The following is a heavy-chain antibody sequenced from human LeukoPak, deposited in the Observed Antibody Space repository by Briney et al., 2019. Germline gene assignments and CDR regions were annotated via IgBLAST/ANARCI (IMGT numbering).Heavy chain of an antibody. CDR3: AGGWQGMWLFDQ. CDR1: GFTFSSYW. CDR2: IRQDGSER. J-gene: IGHJ4*02. V-gene: IGHV3-7*05. D-gene: IGHD3-22*01. Sequence: PGGSLRLSCAASGFTFSSYWMNWVRQAPGKGLEWVANIRQDGSERYYVDSVKGRFTISRDNAKKLLSLQMNSLRGDDTAVYYCAGGWQGMWLFDQWGQGTLVTVAS.